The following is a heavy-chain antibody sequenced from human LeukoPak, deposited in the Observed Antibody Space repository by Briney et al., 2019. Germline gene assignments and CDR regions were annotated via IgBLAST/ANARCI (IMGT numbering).Heavy chain of an antibody. D-gene: IGHD6-19*01. J-gene: IGHJ4*02. Sequence: GGSLRLSCTASGFTFGDYAMSWFRQAPGKGLEWVGFIRGKAYGGTTEYAASVKGRFTISRDDSKSIAYLLMNSLKTEDTAVYYCTRGPYSSGWYEEGYWGQGALVTVSS. CDR2: IRGKAYGGTT. CDR1: GFTFGDYA. V-gene: IGHV3-49*03. CDR3: TRGPYSSGWYEEGY.